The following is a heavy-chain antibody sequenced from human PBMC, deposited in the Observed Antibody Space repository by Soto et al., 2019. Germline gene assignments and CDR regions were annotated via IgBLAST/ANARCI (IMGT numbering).Heavy chain of an antibody. D-gene: IGHD1-7*01. Sequence: SGGSLRLSCAASGFTFSSYAMHWVRQAPGKGLEWVAVISYDGSNKYYADSVKGRFTISRDNSKNTLYLQMNSLRAEDTAVYYCARDSKGPRFLNWIYHNYYYGMDVWGQGTTVTVSS. J-gene: IGHJ6*02. CDR2: ISYDGSNK. CDR3: ARDSKGPRFLNWIYHNYYYGMDV. V-gene: IGHV3-30-3*01. CDR1: GFTFSSYA.